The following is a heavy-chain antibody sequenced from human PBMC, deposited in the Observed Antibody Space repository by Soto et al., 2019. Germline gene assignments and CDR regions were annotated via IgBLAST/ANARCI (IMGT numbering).Heavy chain of an antibody. Sequence: GASVKVSCKASGYTFTSYAMHWVRQAPGQRLEWMGWINAGNGNTKYSQKFQGRVTITRDTSASTAYRELSSLRSEDTAVYYCARVATGTPGGYFDNWARGTVLAVPS. D-gene: IGHD3-10*01. J-gene: IGHJ4*02. CDR3: ARVATGTPGGYFDN. V-gene: IGHV1-3*01. CDR2: INAGNGNT. CDR1: GYTFTSYA.